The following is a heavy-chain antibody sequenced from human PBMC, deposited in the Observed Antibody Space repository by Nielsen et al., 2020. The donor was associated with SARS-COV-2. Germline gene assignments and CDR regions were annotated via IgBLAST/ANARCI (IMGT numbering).Heavy chain of an antibody. J-gene: IGHJ4*02. CDR3: ARGLYSSGWYSD. D-gene: IGHD6-19*01. CDR2: TYYRSKWYN. V-gene: IGHV6-1*01. Sequence: WIRQSPSRGLEWLGRTYYRSKWYNDYAVSVKSRITINPDTSKNQFSLQLNSVTPEDTAVYYCARGLYSSGWYSDWGQGTRVTVSS.